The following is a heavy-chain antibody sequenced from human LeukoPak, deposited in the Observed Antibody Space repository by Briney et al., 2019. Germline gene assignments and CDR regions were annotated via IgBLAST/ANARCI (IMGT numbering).Heavy chain of an antibody. CDR3: ASSCGSDCYHKVPGDY. Sequence: PGGSLRLSCAASGFTFSNYWMQWVRQAPGKGLVWVSRIKADGTATTYADSVEGRFTISRDNAKNTLYLEMNSLRAEDTAVYYCASSCGSDCYHKVPGDYWGQGTLVTVSS. V-gene: IGHV3-74*03. J-gene: IGHJ4*02. CDR1: GFTFSNYW. CDR2: IKADGTAT. D-gene: IGHD2-21*02.